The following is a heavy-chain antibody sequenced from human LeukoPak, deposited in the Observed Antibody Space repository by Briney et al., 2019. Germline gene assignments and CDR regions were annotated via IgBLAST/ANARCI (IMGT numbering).Heavy chain of an antibody. CDR1: GFTLSSYA. Sequence: GGSLRLSCAASGFTLSSYAMSWVRQAPGKGLEWVSTISGSGGRTYYADSVKGRFTISRDNSKKTLYLQMNSLRAEDTAIYYCAKALFGDRRVGAFDIWGLGTMLTVSS. CDR2: ISGSGGRT. V-gene: IGHV3-23*01. J-gene: IGHJ3*02. CDR3: AKALFGDRRVGAFDI. D-gene: IGHD3-10*02.